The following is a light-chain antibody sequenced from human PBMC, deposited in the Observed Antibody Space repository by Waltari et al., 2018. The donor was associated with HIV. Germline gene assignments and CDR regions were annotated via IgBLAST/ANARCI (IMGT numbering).Light chain of an antibody. J-gene: IGLJ2*01. CDR1: NSNIGSNS. Sequence: QSVLTQPPSASGTPGQRVTISCSGSNSNIGSNSVNCYQQHPGTAPKLLIYSSNQRPLGVPDRFSGSKSGTSASLAISGLQSEDEADYYCAAWDDSRNAHVVFGGGTKLTVL. V-gene: IGLV1-44*01. CDR2: SSN. CDR3: AAWDDSRNAHVV.